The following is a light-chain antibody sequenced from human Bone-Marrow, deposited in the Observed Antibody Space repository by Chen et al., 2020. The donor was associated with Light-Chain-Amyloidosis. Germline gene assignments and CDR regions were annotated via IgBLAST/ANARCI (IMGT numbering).Light chain of an antibody. CDR1: DLPTKY. CDR3: QSADSSGTYEVI. V-gene: IGLV3-25*03. CDR2: RDT. J-gene: IGLJ2*01. Sequence: SYELTQPPSVSVSPGQTARITCSGDDLPTKYAYWYQQKPGQAPVLVIHRDTVRPSGISERFSGASSGTTATLTSSGVQAEDEADYHCQSADSSGTYEVIFGGGTKLTVL.